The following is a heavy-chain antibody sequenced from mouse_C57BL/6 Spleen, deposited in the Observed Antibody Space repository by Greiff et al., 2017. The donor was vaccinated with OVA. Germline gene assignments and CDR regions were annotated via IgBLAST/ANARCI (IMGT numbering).Heavy chain of an antibody. V-gene: IGHV1-39*01. CDR3: ASGSITTEYYAMDD. CDR2: INPNYGTT. Sequence: EVQLQQSGPELVKPGASVKISCKASGYSFTDYNMNWVKQSNGKSLEWIGVINPNYGTTSYNKKFKGKATLTVDQSSSTAYMQLNSLTSEDSAVYYCASGSITTEYYAMDDWGKGTSVTVSS. J-gene: IGHJ4*01. D-gene: IGHD1-1*01. CDR1: GYSFTDYN.